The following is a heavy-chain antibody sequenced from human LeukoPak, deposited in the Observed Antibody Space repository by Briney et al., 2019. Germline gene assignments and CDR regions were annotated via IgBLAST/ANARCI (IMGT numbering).Heavy chain of an antibody. V-gene: IGHV5-51*01. CDR1: GYSFTNYW. J-gene: IGHJ3*02. CDR2: IFPDDSDT. CDR3: ARHRSVRGSAFDI. D-gene: IGHD3-10*01. Sequence: GESLKISCNGSGYSFTNYWLGWVRQMPGKGLEWMGVIFPDDSDTRYSPSFQGQVTISADKSISTAYLQWNSLKASDTALYYCARHRSVRGSAFDIWGQGTMVTVSS.